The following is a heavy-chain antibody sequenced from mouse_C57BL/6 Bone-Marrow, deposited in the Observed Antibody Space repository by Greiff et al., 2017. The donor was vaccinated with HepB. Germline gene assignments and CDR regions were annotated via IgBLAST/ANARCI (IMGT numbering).Heavy chain of an antibody. Sequence: VKVVESGAELVRPGASVTLSCKASGYTFTDYEMHWVKQTPAHGLEWIGAIDPETGGTAYNQKFKGKAILTADKSSSTAYMELRRLTSEDSAVYYCTRSDDGYYRYWFAYWGQGTLVTVSA. J-gene: IGHJ3*01. CDR2: IDPETGGT. CDR3: TRSDDGYYRYWFAY. V-gene: IGHV1-15*01. D-gene: IGHD2-3*01. CDR1: GYTFTDYE.